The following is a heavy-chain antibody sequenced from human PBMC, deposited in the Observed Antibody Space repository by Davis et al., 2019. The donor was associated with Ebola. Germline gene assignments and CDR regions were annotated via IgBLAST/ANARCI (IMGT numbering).Heavy chain of an antibody. CDR1: EYTFIGYY. CDR2: ISAYNGNT. Sequence: ASVKVSCKASEYTFIGYYIHWVRQAPGQGLEWMGWISAYNGNTNYAQRFQDRVTMTRDTSTSTVYMELSSLRSEDTAVYYCARDGQQQLLVDTWFDPWGQGTLVTVSS. J-gene: IGHJ5*02. CDR3: ARDGQQQLLVDTWFDP. D-gene: IGHD6-13*01. V-gene: IGHV1-2*02.